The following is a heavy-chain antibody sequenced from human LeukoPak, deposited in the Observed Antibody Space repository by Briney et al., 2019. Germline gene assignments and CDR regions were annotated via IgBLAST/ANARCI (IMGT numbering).Heavy chain of an antibody. V-gene: IGHV5-51*01. CDR2: IYPGDSDT. CDR1: GYSFTSHW. J-gene: IGHJ3*02. CDR3: ARQYCSSTSCYDDALDI. D-gene: IGHD2-2*01. Sequence: GESLKISCKGSGYSFTSHWIGWVRQMPGKGLEWMGIIYPGDSDTRYSPSFQGQVTISADKSISTAYLQWSSLKASDTAMYYCARQYCSSTSCYDDALDIWGQGTMVTVSS.